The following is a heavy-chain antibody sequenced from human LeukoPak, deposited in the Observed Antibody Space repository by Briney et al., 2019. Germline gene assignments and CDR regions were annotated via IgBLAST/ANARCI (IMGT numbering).Heavy chain of an antibody. D-gene: IGHD1-20*01. V-gene: IGHV4-59*01. CDR1: GGSISSYY. Sequence: SETLSLTCTVSGGSISSYYWSWIRQPPGKGLEWIGYIYYSGSTNYNPSLKSRVTISVDTSKNQFSLKLSSVTAADTAVYYCARRITGTTSDSFDYWGQGALVTVSS. CDR2: IYYSGST. J-gene: IGHJ4*02. CDR3: ARRITGTTSDSFDY.